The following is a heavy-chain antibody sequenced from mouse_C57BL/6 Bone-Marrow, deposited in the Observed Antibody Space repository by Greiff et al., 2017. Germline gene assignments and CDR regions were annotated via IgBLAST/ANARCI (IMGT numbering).Heavy chain of an antibody. V-gene: IGHV1-55*01. CDR3: ARREAYYSDSYAMDD. CDR1: GYTFTSYW. J-gene: IGHJ4*01. Sequence: QVQLQQPGAELVKPGASVKMSCKASGYTFTSYWITWVKQRPGQGLEWIGDIYPGSGSTNYNEKFKSKATLTVDTSSSTAYMQLSSLTSEDCAVYCCARREAYYSDSYAMDDWGQGTSVTVYS. D-gene: IGHD2-12*01. CDR2: IYPGSGST.